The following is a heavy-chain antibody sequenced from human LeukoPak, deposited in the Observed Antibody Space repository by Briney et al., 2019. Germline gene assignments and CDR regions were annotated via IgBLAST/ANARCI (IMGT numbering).Heavy chain of an antibody. J-gene: IGHJ4*02. CDR1: GFTFSSYS. D-gene: IGHD4-17*01. CDR2: ISSSGSYI. CDR3: ARDYYGDYVFDY. Sequence: PGGSLRLSCAASGFTFSSYSMNWVRQAPGKGLGWVSSISSSGSYIYYADSVKGRFTISRDNAKISLDLQMNSLRADDTAVYYCARDYYGDYVFDYWGQGALVTVSS. V-gene: IGHV3-21*01.